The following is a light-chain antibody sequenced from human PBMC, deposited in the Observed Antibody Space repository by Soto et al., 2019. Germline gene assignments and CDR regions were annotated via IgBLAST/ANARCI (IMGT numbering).Light chain of an antibody. CDR1: QDLNTRY. Sequence: IVLTQSPGTLSLSPGERATLSCRASQDLNTRYSAWYQQKRGQPPSLLIFATSTRASGIPDRFSGSGSGRDFTLTISRLEPEDSAVYYCQHYGDSLFTFGPGTKVEFK. CDR3: QHYGDSLFT. J-gene: IGKJ3*01. V-gene: IGKV3-20*01. CDR2: ATS.